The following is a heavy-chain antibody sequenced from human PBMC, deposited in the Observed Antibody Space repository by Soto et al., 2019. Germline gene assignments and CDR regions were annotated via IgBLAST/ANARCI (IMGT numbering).Heavy chain of an antibody. CDR3: ARLLYDFWSGYYRRGPLDV. Sequence: GGSLRLSCAASGFTFSSYSMNWARQAPGKGLEWVSYISSSSSTIYYADSVKGRFTISRDNAKNSLYLQMNSLRDEDTAVYYCARLLYDFWSGYYRRGPLDVWGQGTTVTVSS. CDR2: ISSSSSTI. D-gene: IGHD3-3*01. CDR1: GFTFSSYS. V-gene: IGHV3-48*02. J-gene: IGHJ6*02.